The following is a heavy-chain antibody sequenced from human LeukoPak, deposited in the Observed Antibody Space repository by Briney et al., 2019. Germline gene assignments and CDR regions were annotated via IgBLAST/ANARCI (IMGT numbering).Heavy chain of an antibody. CDR3: AVYDSSGYYYSN. Sequence: SSVKVSCKASGGTFSSYAISWVRQAPGQGLEWMGRIIPIFGTANYAQKFRGRVTITTDESTSTAYMELSSLRSEDTAVYYCAVYDSSGYYYSNWGQGTLVTVSS. D-gene: IGHD3-22*01. CDR1: GGTFSSYA. J-gene: IGHJ4*02. CDR2: IIPIFGTA. V-gene: IGHV1-69*05.